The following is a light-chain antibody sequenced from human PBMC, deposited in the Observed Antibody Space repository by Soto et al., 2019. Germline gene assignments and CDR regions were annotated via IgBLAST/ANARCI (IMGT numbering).Light chain of an antibody. CDR2: GAS. CDR3: QQYNKWPWT. J-gene: IGKJ1*01. V-gene: IGKV3-15*01. Sequence: EIVMTQSPATLSVSPGERATLSCRASQSVSNNLAWHQQKPGQAPRLLIYGASTRATGIPARFSGSGSGTDFPLTISRIQYENVEVYYCQQYNKWPWTFGQGTKVEIK. CDR1: QSVSNN.